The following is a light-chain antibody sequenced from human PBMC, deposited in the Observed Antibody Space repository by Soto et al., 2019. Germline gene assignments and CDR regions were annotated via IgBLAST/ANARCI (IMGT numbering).Light chain of an antibody. CDR2: SNN. CDR3: AAWYDSLSGYV. CDR1: SSNIGSNY. J-gene: IGLJ1*01. V-gene: IGLV1-47*02. Sequence: QSVLTQPPSASGTPGQRVTISCSGSSSNIGSNYVYWYHQLPGTAPKLLIYSNNQRPSWVPDRFSCSKSGTSASLAISGLRSEDEADYYCAAWYDSLSGYVFGTGTKVTVL.